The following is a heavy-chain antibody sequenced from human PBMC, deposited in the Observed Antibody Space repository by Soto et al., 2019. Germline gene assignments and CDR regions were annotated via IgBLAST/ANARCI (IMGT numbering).Heavy chain of an antibody. CDR3: ARSGGYYYGFDS. J-gene: IGHJ4*02. V-gene: IGHV4-59*01. CDR1: GGSITSYY. Sequence: SETLSLTCTVSGGSITSYYWNWIRQPPGKGLEWIGYIYYSGTKYNPSLKSRVTISEDTSKNQFSLSLSSVTAADTAVYYGARSGGYYYGFDSWGQGTLVTVSS. CDR2: IYYSGT. D-gene: IGHD3-10*01.